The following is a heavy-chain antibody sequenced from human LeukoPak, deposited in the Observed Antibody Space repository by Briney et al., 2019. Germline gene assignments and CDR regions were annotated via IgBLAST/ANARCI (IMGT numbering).Heavy chain of an antibody. CDR3: ARETDSTLFDY. Sequence: LSLTCTDSGGSISSSSYYWGWVRQAPGKGLEWVSYISSSGSTVYYADSVKGRFTISRDNAKNSLYLQMNSLRAEDTAVYYCARETDSTLFDYWGQGTLVTVSS. V-gene: IGHV3-48*03. CDR1: GGSISSSSYY. CDR2: ISSSGSTV. J-gene: IGHJ4*02. D-gene: IGHD2-2*01.